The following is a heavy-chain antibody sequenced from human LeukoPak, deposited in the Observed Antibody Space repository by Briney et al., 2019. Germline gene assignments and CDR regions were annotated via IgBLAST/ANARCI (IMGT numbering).Heavy chain of an antibody. CDR3: AKDIGNHGYSYDY. CDR1: GFIFDDYA. Sequence: GGSLRLSCAASGFIFDDYAMYWVRQAPGKGLEWVSGISWNSGSMDYADSVKGRLTISRDNAKNSLYLQMNSLRAEDTALYYCAKDIGNHGYSYDYWGQGTLVTVSS. J-gene: IGHJ4*02. D-gene: IGHD5-18*01. V-gene: IGHV3-9*01. CDR2: ISWNSGSM.